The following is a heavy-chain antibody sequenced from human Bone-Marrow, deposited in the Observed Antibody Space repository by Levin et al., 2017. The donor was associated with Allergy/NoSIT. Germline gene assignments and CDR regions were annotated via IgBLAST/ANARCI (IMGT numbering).Heavy chain of an antibody. Sequence: SETLSLTCAVYGGSFSGYYWSWIRQPPGKGLEWIGEINHSGSTNYNPSLKSRVTISVDTSKNQFSLKLSSVTAADTAVYYCARGVDTAMVTLVYWGQGTLVTVSS. CDR2: INHSGST. CDR1: GGSFSGYY. CDR3: ARGVDTAMVTLVY. V-gene: IGHV4-34*01. D-gene: IGHD5-18*01. J-gene: IGHJ4*02.